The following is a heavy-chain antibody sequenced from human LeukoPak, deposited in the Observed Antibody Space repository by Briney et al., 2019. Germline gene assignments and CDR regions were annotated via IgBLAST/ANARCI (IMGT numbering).Heavy chain of an antibody. D-gene: IGHD2-15*01. Sequence: ASVKVSFKASGYTFTDYYMHWVRQAPGQGLEWMGWINPNSGDTNQAQNFQGRVTLTRDTSISTAYMELSSLRSDDSAVYFCAGEYCSGGTCRQGFDFWGQGTLVTVSS. V-gene: IGHV1-2*02. CDR2: INPNSGDT. CDR1: GYTFTDYY. J-gene: IGHJ4*02. CDR3: AGEYCSGGTCRQGFDF.